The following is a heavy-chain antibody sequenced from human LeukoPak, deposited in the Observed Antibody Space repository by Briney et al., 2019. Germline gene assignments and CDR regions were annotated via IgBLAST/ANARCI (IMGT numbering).Heavy chain of an antibody. D-gene: IGHD6-13*01. Sequence: SETLSLTCTVSGGSISSSSYYWGWIRQPPGKGLEWIGSIYYSGSTYYNPSLKGRVTISVDTSKNQFSLKLSSVTAADTAVYYCARLIAAAETYFDYWGQGTLVTVSS. CDR2: IYYSGST. CDR3: ARLIAAAETYFDY. V-gene: IGHV4-39*01. CDR1: GGSISSSSYY. J-gene: IGHJ4*02.